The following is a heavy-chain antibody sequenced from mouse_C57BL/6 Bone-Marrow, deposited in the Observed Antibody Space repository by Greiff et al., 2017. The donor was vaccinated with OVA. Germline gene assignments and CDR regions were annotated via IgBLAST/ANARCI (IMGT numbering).Heavy chain of an antibody. J-gene: IGHJ3*01. CDR3: ARVDGRGFAY. CDR1: GYTFTSYW. Sequence: QVQLQQPGAELVRPGSSVKLSCKASGYTFTSYWMHWVKQRPIQGLEWIGNIDPSGSETHYNQKFKDKATLTVDKSSSTAYMPLSSLTSADSAVFCCARVDGRGFAYWGQGTLVTVSA. V-gene: IGHV1-52*01. D-gene: IGHD2-3*01. CDR2: IDPSGSET.